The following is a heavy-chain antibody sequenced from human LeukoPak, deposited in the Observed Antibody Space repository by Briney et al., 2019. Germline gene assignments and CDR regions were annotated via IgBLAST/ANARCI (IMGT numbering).Heavy chain of an antibody. CDR1: GYTFTSYG. V-gene: IGHV1-18*01. D-gene: IGHD6-13*01. CDR2: ISAYNGNT. CDR3: ARVGAAAGYYYYYYMDV. J-gene: IGHJ6*03. Sequence: ASVKVSCKASGYTFTSYGISWVRHAPGQGLEWMGWISAYNGNTNYAQKLQGRVTMTTDTSTSTAYMELRSLRSDDTAVYYCARVGAAAGYYYYYYMDVWGKGTTVTVSS.